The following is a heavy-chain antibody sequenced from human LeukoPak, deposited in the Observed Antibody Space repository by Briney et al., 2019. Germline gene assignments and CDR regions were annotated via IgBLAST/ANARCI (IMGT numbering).Heavy chain of an antibody. CDR3: TTDRVNYYDSSGYDY. V-gene: IGHV3-15*01. CDR2: IKSKTDGGTT. D-gene: IGHD3-22*01. Sequence: GGSLRLSCAASGFTFSNAWMSWVRQAPGKGLEGGVRIKSKTDGGTTDYAAPVKGRFTISRDDSKNTLYLQMNSLKTEDTAVYYCTTDRVNYYDSSGYDYWGQGTLVTVSS. CDR1: GFTFSNAW. J-gene: IGHJ4*02.